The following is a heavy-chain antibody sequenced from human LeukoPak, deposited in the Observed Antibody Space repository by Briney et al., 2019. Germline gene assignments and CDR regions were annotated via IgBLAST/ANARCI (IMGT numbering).Heavy chain of an antibody. V-gene: IGHV2-70*01. CDR1: GFSLSTSGMC. CDR3: ARISSNSVYYYGMDV. D-gene: IGHD4-11*01. J-gene: IGHJ6*04. Sequence: SGPALVKPTQTLTLTCTFSGFSLSTSGMCVSWIRQPPGKALEWLALIDWDDDKYYGTSLKTRLTISKDTSKNQVVLTMTNMDPVDTATYYCARISSNSVYYYGMDVWGKGTTVTVSS. CDR2: IDWDDDK.